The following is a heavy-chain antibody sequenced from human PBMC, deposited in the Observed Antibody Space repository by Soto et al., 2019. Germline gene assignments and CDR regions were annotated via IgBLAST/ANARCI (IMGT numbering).Heavy chain of an antibody. D-gene: IGHD2-15*01. V-gene: IGHV4-34*01. Sequence: PSETLSLTCAVYGGSFSGYYWSWIRQPPGKGLEWIGEINHSGSTNYNPSLKSRVTISVDTSKNQFSLKLSSVTAADTAVYYCARGHVGYCSGGSCSYFDYWRQGTLVTVSS. CDR2: INHSGST. J-gene: IGHJ4*02. CDR1: GGSFSGYY. CDR3: ARGHVGYCSGGSCSYFDY.